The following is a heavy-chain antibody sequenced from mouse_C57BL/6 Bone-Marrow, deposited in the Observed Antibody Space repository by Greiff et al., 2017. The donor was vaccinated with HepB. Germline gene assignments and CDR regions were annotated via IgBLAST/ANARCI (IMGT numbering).Heavy chain of an antibody. D-gene: IGHD1-1*01. J-gene: IGHJ1*03. Sequence: VQLQQSGAELVRPGASVKLSCKASGYTFTDYEMHCVKQTPVQGLEWIGAIDPETCGTAYNQKFKGKATLTADKSSSTAYMELRSLTSEDSAVYYCTRYRYYGSSYGWYFDVWGTGTTVTVSS. CDR3: TRYRYYGSSYGWYFDV. CDR1: GYTFTDYE. V-gene: IGHV1-23*01. CDR2: IDPETCGT.